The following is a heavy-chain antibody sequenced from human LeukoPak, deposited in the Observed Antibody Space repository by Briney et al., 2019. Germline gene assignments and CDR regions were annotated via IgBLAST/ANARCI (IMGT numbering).Heavy chain of an antibody. CDR3: ARNIVGATSDYFDY. CDR2: IDWDDDE. Sequence: ESGPTLVNPTQTLTLTCTFSGFSLSTSGMCVSWIRQPPGKALEWLARIDWDDDEYYTTSLRTRLTISKDTSKNQVVLTMTNMDPVDTATFYCARNIVGATSDYFDYWGQGTLVTVSS. V-gene: IGHV2-70*11. D-gene: IGHD1-26*01. J-gene: IGHJ4*02. CDR1: GFSLSTSGMC.